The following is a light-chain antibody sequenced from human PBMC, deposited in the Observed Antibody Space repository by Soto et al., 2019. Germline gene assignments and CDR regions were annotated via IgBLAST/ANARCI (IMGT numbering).Light chain of an antibody. Sequence: QSALTQPASVSGSPGQSINISCTGTSSDVGGYNYVSWYQHHPGKAPKLIIYDVSNRPSGVSNPFSGSKSGNTASLTISGLQPDGEADYYCSSYTTSNTRQIVFGTGTKVNVL. CDR3: SSYTTSNTRQIV. V-gene: IGLV2-14*03. CDR2: DVS. J-gene: IGLJ1*01. CDR1: SSDVGGYNY.